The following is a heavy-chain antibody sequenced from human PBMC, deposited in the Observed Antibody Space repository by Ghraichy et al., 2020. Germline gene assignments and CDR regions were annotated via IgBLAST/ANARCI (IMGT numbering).Heavy chain of an antibody. D-gene: IGHD3-22*01. CDR1: GFSLTTRGVD. J-gene: IGHJ4*02. CDR3: AHFDYYDPSGWLDF. CDR2: IYGDDDK. Sequence: SGPTLVKPTQTLTLTCTFSGFSLTTRGVDVGWIRQPPGKALEWLALIYGDDDKRFSPYLKSRLTITKDTSKNQVVLTMANMDPVDTATYYCAHFDYYDPSGWLDFWGQGTLVTVSS. V-gene: IGHV2-5*02.